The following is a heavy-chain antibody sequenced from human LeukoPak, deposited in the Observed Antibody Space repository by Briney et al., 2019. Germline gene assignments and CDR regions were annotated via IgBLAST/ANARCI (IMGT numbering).Heavy chain of an antibody. J-gene: IGHJ4*02. CDR1: GFTFDDYA. CDR2: ISWNSGSI. V-gene: IGHV3-9*01. Sequence: GRSLRLSCAASGFTFDDYAMHWVRHAPGKGLEWVSGISWNSGSIGYADSVKGRFTISRDNAKNSLYLQMNSLRAEDTALYYCAKDIRYYYGSGSYVDYWGQGTLVTVSS. D-gene: IGHD3-10*01. CDR3: AKDIRYYYGSGSYVDY.